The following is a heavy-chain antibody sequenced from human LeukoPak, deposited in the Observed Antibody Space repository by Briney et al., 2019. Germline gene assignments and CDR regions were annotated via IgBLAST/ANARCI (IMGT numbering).Heavy chain of an antibody. CDR1: SFSCRTYW. Sequence: GGSLTLSCAASSFSCRTYWMSWVRHAPGEGREWVAQIKSDGSEKYYVDSVKGRFAISRDNAKNSLYLQMNSLRAEDTAVYFCARDAHQQWQVLGVFSYGMDVWGQGTTVSVSS. D-gene: IGHD6-19*01. CDR3: ARDAHQQWQVLGVFSYGMDV. V-gene: IGHV3-7*04. J-gene: IGHJ6*02. CDR2: IKSDGSEK.